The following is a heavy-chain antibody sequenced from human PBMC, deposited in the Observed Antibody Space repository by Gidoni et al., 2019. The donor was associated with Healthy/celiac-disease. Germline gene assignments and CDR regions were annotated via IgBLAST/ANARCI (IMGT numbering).Heavy chain of an antibody. CDR2: IKSKTDGGTT. J-gene: IGHJ5*02. V-gene: IGHV3-15*01. CDR3: NTDALYCSSTSCYKGSDP. D-gene: IGHD2-2*02. CDR1: GFTFSNAW. Sequence: EVQLVESGGGLVKPGGSLRLSCAASGFTFSNAWLSWVRQAPGKGLEWVGRIKSKTDGGTTDYAAPVKGRFTISRDDSKNTLYLQMNSLKTEDTAVYYCNTDALYCSSTSCYKGSDPWGQGTLVTVSS.